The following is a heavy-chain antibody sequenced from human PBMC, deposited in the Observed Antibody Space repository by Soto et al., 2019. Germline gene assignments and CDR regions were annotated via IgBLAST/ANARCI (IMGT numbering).Heavy chain of an antibody. J-gene: IGHJ4*02. CDR1: GFTFSSYS. D-gene: IGHD6-19*01. CDR3: ARAGAGTGY. Sequence: EVQLVESGGGLVQPGGSLRLSCAASGFTFSSYSMNWVGQAPGKGLEWISYISYSSSSIQYADSVKGRFTISRDNAKNSLYLQMSSLRDEDTAVYYCARAGAGTGYGGQGTLVTVAS. CDR2: ISYSSSSI. V-gene: IGHV3-48*02.